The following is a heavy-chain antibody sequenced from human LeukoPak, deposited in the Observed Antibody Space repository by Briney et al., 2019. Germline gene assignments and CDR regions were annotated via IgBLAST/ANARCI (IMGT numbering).Heavy chain of an antibody. CDR2: IYYSGST. J-gene: IGHJ4*02. CDR3: ARHGPPHYYDSSGHPFDY. CDR1: GGSISSSSYY. V-gene: IGHV4-39*01. Sequence: SETLSLTCTVSGGSISSSSYYWGWIRQPPGKGLEWIGSIYYSGSTYYNPSLKSRVTISVDTSKNQFSLKLSSVTAADTAVYYCARHGPPHYYDSSGHPFDYWGQGTLVTVSS. D-gene: IGHD3-22*01.